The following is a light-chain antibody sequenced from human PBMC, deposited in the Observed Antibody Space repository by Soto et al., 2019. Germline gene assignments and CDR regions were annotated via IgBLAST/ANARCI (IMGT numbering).Light chain of an antibody. Sequence: QSALTQPASVSGSPGQSITISCTGTSSDVGGYNYVSWYQQHPGIAPKLMISEVSNRPSGVSNRFSGSKSGNTASLTISGLHAEDEDDYYCRSYTSSSTLVFGGGTKLTVL. V-gene: IGLV2-14*01. CDR3: RSYTSSSTLV. CDR1: SSDVGGYNY. J-gene: IGLJ2*01. CDR2: EVS.